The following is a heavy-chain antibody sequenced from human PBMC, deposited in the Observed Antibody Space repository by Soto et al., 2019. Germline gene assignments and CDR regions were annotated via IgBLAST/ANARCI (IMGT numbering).Heavy chain of an antibody. J-gene: IGHJ5*02. CDR1: GYTFTSYY. CDR2: INPTTGGT. CDR3: TRDMAVPPYGNWFDP. V-gene: IGHV1-2*02. Sequence: GASVKVSCKASGYTFTSYYMHWVRQAPGQGLEWMVWINPTTGGTNYAQRFQGRVTMTTDTSISTAYMELISLRSDDTAVYYCTRDMAVPPYGNWFDPWGQGTLVTVSS. D-gene: IGHD6-19*01.